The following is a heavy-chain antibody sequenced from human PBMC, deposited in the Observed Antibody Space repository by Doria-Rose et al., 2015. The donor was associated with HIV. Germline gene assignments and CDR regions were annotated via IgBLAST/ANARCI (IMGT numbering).Heavy chain of an antibody. CDR1: GASISSSNW. CDR2: IYHTGST. Sequence: SGTLSLTCAVSGASISSSNWWSWVRQPPEKGLEWIGEIYHTGSTNYNPSLKSRVTISADKSTNQVSLKLSSVTAADTAIYYCAGTWCGGDCYPDAFDIWGQGTVVTVS. J-gene: IGHJ3*02. CDR3: AGTWCGGDCYPDAFDI. V-gene: IGHV4-4*02. D-gene: IGHD2-21*01.